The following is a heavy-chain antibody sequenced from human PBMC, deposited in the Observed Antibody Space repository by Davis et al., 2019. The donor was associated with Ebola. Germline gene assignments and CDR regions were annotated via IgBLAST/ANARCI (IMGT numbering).Heavy chain of an antibody. J-gene: IGHJ4*02. V-gene: IGHV1-69*10. CDR2: IIPILGIA. D-gene: IGHD4-23*01. CDR3: ARGALRWYLFDY. CDR1: GGTFSSYA. Sequence: SVKVSCKASGGTFSSYAISWVRQAPGQGLEWMGGIIPILGIANYAQKFQGRVTITADESTSTAYMELSSLRSEDTAVYYCARGALRWYLFDYWGQGTLVTVSS.